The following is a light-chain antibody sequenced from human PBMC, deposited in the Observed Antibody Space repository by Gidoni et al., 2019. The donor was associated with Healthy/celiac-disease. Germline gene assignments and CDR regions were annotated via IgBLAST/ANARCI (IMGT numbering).Light chain of an antibody. CDR3: QQYYSTSMYT. V-gene: IGKV4-1*01. CDR2: WAS. J-gene: IGKJ2*01. CDR1: QSVLYSSNNKNY. Sequence: DIVMTQSPDSLAVSLGARATINCKSSQSVLYSSNNKNYLAWYQQKPGQPPKLLIYWASTRESGVPDRFSGSGSGTDFTLTISSLQAEDVAVYYCQQYYSTSMYTFGGGTKLEIK.